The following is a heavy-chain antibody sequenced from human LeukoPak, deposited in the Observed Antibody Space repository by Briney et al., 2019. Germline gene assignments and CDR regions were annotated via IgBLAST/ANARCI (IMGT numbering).Heavy chain of an antibody. CDR2: INSDGSST. D-gene: IGHD1-26*01. CDR3: ARDRNTGSSYENLFEY. J-gene: IGHJ4*02. V-gene: IGHV3-74*01. Sequence: PGGSLRLSCAASGFTFSSYCMHWVRQAPGKGLVWVSRINSDGSSTSYADSVKGRFTISRDNAKNTLYLQMNSLRAEDTSVYNCARDRNTGSSYENLFEYWGQGSLVTVSS. CDR1: GFTFSSYC.